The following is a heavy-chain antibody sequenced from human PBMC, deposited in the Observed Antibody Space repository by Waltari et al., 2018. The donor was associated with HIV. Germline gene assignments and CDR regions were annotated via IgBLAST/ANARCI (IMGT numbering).Heavy chain of an antibody. CDR1: GFTVSSTH. CDR3: ARVYSGWNAFDI. V-gene: IGHV3-53*01. J-gene: IGHJ3*02. D-gene: IGHD6-19*01. Sequence: EVQLVESGGGLIQPGGSLRLSCAASGFTVSSTHMSWVRQAPGKGLEWVSVIYIGGSTYYADSVKGRFTISRDNSKNTLYLQMNSLRAEDTAVYYCARVYSGWNAFDIWGQGTMVTVSS. CDR2: IYIGGST.